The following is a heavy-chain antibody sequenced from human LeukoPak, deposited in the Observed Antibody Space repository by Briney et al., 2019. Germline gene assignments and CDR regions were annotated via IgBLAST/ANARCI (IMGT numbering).Heavy chain of an antibody. CDR1: GFPFSGFG. CDR2: IGLVGRNK. Sequence: GGPLRLSGEAPGFPFSGFGWNGVGQAQAKGWEGGAVIGLVGRNKYYADSVKGRFTISRDNSKNTLYLQMNSLRAEDTAVYYCARRYCSGGSCYSFRGDWFDPWGQGTLVTVSS. J-gene: IGHJ5*02. D-gene: IGHD2-15*01. CDR3: ARRYCSGGSCYSFRGDWFDP. V-gene: IGHV3-33*01.